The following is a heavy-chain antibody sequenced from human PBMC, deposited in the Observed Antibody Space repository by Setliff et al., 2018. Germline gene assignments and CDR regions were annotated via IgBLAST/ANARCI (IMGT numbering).Heavy chain of an antibody. CDR2: INTNNGGT. Sequence: GASVKVSCKTSAYSFSGYYIHWVRQAPGQGLEWMGWINTNNGGTKYAQTFQGRVTMTRDTSITTAYMELSRLTSDDTAVYYCARFGGSASVARFSPPIWGPGSLVTVSS. CDR3: ARFGGSASVARFSPPI. D-gene: IGHD3-10*01. J-gene: IGHJ4*02. V-gene: IGHV1-2*02. CDR1: AYSFSGYY.